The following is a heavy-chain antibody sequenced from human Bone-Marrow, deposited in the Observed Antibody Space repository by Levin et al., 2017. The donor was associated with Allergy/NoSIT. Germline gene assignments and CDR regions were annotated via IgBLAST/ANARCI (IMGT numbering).Heavy chain of an antibody. CDR1: GGSISSGNYY. CDR2: IYTSGST. D-gene: IGHD2-15*01. CDR3: ARGAAVAFDY. J-gene: IGHJ4*02. V-gene: IGHV4-61*02. Sequence: SETLSLTCTVSGGSISSGNYYWSWIRQPVGKGLEWIGRIYTSGSTNYNPSLKSRVTISVDTSKNQFSLNLNSLTAADTAVYYCARGAAVAFDYWGQGTLVTVSS.